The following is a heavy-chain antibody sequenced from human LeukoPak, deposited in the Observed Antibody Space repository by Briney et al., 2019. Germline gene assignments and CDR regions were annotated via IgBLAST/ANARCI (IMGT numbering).Heavy chain of an antibody. J-gene: IGHJ4*02. CDR3: ARGPDPELGGFDY. V-gene: IGHV3-21*01. CDR2: ISSSSSYI. CDR1: GFTFSSYS. D-gene: IGHD7-27*01. Sequence: PGGSLRLSCAASGFTFSSYSMNWVRQAPGKGREWVSSISSSSSYIYYADSVKGRFTISRDNAKNSLYLQMNSLRAEDTAVYYCARGPDPELGGFDYWGQGTLVTVSS.